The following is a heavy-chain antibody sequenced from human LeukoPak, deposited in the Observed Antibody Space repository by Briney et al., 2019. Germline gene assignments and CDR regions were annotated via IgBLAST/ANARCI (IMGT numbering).Heavy chain of an antibody. V-gene: IGHV3-7*03. CDR2: IKQDGSDK. CDR3: ATSRTNDY. J-gene: IGHJ4*01. Sequence: PGGSLRLSCAASGFTFSSYWMSWVRQAPGKGLEWVAIIKQDGSDKYYVDSVKGRFAISRDNAEKSLYLQMNSLRAEDTAVYYCATSRTNDYWGRGILVTVSS. D-gene: IGHD1-14*01. CDR1: GFTFSSYW.